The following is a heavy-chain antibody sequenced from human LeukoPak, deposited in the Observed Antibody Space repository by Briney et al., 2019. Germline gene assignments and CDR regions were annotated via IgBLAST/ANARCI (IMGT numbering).Heavy chain of an antibody. Sequence: SETLSPTCTVSGGSISSSSYYWGWIRQPPGKGLEWIGSIYYSGSTYYNPSLKSRVTISVDTSKNQFSLKLSSVTAADTAVYYCATLRGALDYWGQGTLVTVSS. V-gene: IGHV4-39*01. CDR2: IYYSGST. J-gene: IGHJ4*02. CDR3: ATLRGALDY. CDR1: GGSISSSSYY. D-gene: IGHD3-16*01.